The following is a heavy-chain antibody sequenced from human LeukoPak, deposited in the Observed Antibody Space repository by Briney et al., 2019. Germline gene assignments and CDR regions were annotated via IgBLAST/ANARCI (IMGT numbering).Heavy chain of an antibody. CDR3: ARTRKYSSDDDC. CDR1: GGSISSSSYY. V-gene: IGHV4-39*01. Sequence: SETLSLTCTVSGGSISSSSYYWGWIRQPPGKGLEWIGSIYYSGSTYYNPSLKSRVTISVDTSKNQFSLKLSSVTAADAAVYYCARTRKYSSDDDCWGQGTLVTVSS. CDR2: IYYSGST. J-gene: IGHJ4*02. D-gene: IGHD6-19*01.